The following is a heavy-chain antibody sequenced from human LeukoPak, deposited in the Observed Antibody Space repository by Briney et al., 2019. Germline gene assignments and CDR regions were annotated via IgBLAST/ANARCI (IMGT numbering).Heavy chain of an antibody. CDR2: INHSGST. CDR1: GGSFSGYY. Sequence: SETLSLTCAVYGGSFSGYYWSWIRQPPGKGLEWIGEINHSGSTNYNPSLKSRVTISVDTSKNQFSLKLSSVTAADTAVYYCARGLLPLRAHNDYWGQGTPVTVSS. J-gene: IGHJ4*02. CDR3: ARGLLPLRAHNDY. V-gene: IGHV4-34*01. D-gene: IGHD2-15*01.